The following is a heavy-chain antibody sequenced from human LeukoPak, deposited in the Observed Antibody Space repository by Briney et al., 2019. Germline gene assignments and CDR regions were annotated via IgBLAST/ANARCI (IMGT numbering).Heavy chain of an antibody. J-gene: IGHJ3*02. CDR3: ARDAAGSNAFDI. V-gene: IGHV4-38-2*02. CDR1: GYSISSGYY. CDR2: IYHSGST. Sequence: SETLSLTCTVSGYSISSGYYWGWIRQPPGKGLEWIGSIYHSGSTYYDPSLKSRVTISVDTSKNQFSLKLSSVTAADTAVYYCARDAAGSNAFDIWGQGTMVTVSS. D-gene: IGHD3-10*01.